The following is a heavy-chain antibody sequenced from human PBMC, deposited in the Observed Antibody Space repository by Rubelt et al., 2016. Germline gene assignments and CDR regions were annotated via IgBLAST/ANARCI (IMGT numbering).Heavy chain of an antibody. J-gene: IGHJ6*02. CDR2: INHSGST. CDR3: ARGRMGFHYYYYGMDV. D-gene: IGHD1-26*01. Sequence: QVQLQQWGAGLLKPSETLSLTCAVYGGSFSGYYWSWIRQPPGKGLEWIGEINHSGSTNYNPSLKSQVTISVDTSKNQFSRKLSSVTAADTAVYYCARGRMGFHYYYYGMDVWGQGTTVTVSS. CDR1: GGSFSGYY. V-gene: IGHV4-34*01.